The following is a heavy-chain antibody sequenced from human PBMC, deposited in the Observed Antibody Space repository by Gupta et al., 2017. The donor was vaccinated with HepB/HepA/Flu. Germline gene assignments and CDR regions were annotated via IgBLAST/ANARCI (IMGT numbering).Heavy chain of an antibody. V-gene: IGHV3-48*03. D-gene: IGHD4-17*01. CDR3: ARLYRETTVTPDAFDI. J-gene: IGHJ3*02. CDR2: ISSSGSTI. CDR1: GLPFSSYE. Sequence: EVQLVASGGGLVQPGGSLRLSCAASGLPFSSYEMNWVRQAPGKGLEWLSYISSSGSTIYYAASMKGRFTISRDNAKNSRYLQMNSLRAEDTAVYYCARLYRETTVTPDAFDIWGQGTRGTVSS.